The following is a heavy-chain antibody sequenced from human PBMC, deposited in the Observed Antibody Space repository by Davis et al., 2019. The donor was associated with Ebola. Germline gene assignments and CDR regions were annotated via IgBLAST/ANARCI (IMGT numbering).Heavy chain of an antibody. Sequence: ASVKVSCKASGGTFSSYTISWVRQAPGQGLEWMGRINPHNGNTNYAQNVQGRVIMTSDTATTTAYMEVGSLRSDDTAVYYCARAQFPTTSDHWGQGTLVTVSS. CDR1: GGTFSSYT. D-gene: IGHD1-1*01. CDR2: INPHNGNT. V-gene: IGHV1-18*01. CDR3: ARAQFPTTSDH. J-gene: IGHJ4*02.